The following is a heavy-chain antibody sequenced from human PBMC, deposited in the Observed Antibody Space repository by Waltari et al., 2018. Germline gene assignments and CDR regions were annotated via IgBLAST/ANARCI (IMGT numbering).Heavy chain of an antibody. D-gene: IGHD3-10*01. V-gene: IGHV3-74*03. Sequence: EEQLLEAGGGLVQPGDSLRLSGAASGFRFSNYWMNWVRPAPGKGLVWVARISNDETTLTYADSVKGRFTISRDNAKNTVYLQMKRLRADDTAVYYCARLAPRTYRSPVPGRHYYYGMDVWGQGTTVTVSS. CDR3: ARLAPRTYRSPVPGRHYYYGMDV. CDR2: ISNDETTL. J-gene: IGHJ6*02. CDR1: GFRFSNYW.